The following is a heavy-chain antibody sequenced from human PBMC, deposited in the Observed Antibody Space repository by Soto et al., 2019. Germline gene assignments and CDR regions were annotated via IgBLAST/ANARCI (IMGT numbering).Heavy chain of an antibody. CDR1: GFPFSSYE. Sequence: PGGSLRLSCAASGFPFSSYEMNLVRQSPGKGLEWVSYISSSGSTIYYADSVKGRFTISRDNAKNSLYLQMNSLRAEDTAVYYCARDHHHTYNWNYAPYHYGLDVWRKGRRVTVSS. J-gene: IGHJ6*04. D-gene: IGHD1-7*01. CDR3: ARDHHHTYNWNYAPYHYGLDV. V-gene: IGHV3-48*03. CDR2: ISSSGSTI.